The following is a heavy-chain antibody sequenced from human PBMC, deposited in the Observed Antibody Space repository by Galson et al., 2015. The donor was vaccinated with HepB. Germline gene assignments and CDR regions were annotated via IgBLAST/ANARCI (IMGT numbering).Heavy chain of an antibody. J-gene: IGHJ3*02. Sequence: SLRLSCAASGFTFDDYAMHWVRQAPGKGLEWVSGISWNGGSIAYADSVKGRFTISRDNAKNSLYLQINSLRSEDTALYFCARDVGYCSSTDCYENAFDIWGQGTMVTVSS. CDR3: ARDVGYCSSTDCYENAFDI. D-gene: IGHD2-2*03. V-gene: IGHV3-9*01. CDR1: GFTFDDYA. CDR2: ISWNGGSI.